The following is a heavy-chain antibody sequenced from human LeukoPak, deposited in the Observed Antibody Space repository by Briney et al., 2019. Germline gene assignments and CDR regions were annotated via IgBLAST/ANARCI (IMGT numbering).Heavy chain of an antibody. CDR3: ARDGVWELEWLLRWYNWFDP. D-gene: IGHD3-3*01. CDR2: INPNSGGT. V-gene: IGHV1-2*02. J-gene: IGHJ5*02. CDR1: GYAFTGYY. Sequence: ASVKVSCKASGYAFTGYYMHWVRQAPGQGLEWMGWINPNSGGTNYARKFQGRVTMTRDTSISTAYMELSRLRSDDTAVYYCARDGVWELEWLLRWYNWFDPWGQGTLVTVSS.